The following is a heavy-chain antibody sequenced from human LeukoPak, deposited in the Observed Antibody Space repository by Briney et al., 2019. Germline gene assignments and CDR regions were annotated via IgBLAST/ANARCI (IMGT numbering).Heavy chain of an antibody. Sequence: SETLSPTCTVSGGSIGTYYWRWIRQPAGKGLEWMGRIYKSGSTNYNPSRESRVTMSVDTSKGQFSLKLSSVTAADTAVYYCARVTGAFDYWGQGTLVTVSS. D-gene: IGHD3-9*01. CDR2: IYKSGST. CDR3: ARVTGAFDY. J-gene: IGHJ4*02. CDR1: GGSIGTYY. V-gene: IGHV4-4*07.